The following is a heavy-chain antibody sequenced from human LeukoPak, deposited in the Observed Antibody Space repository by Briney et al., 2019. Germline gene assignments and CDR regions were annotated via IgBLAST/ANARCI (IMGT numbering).Heavy chain of an antibody. D-gene: IGHD1-26*01. CDR2: INHSGST. CDR1: GGSFSGYY. Sequence: SETLSLTCAVYGGSFSGYYWSWIRQPPGKGLEWIGEINHSGSTNYNPSLKSRVTISVDRSKNQFSLKLSSVTAADTAVYYCARVLQYSGSYPFDYWGQGTLVTVSS. CDR3: ARVLQYSGSYPFDY. J-gene: IGHJ4*02. V-gene: IGHV4-34*01.